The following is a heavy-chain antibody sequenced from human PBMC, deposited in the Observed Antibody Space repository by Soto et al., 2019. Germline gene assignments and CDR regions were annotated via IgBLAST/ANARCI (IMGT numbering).Heavy chain of an antibody. CDR2: IGGGDDI. CDR1: GFTFSNYA. J-gene: IGHJ3*01. V-gene: IGHV3-23*01. CDR3: AKDSISYNGIYDAFDV. D-gene: IGHD3-3*02. Sequence: GGSLRLSCEASGFTFSNYAMAWVRQTPGEGPEWVSTIGGGDDIFYAESVQGRFIISRDDSRITMYLQMGNLRVEDTAIYFCAKDSISYNGIYDAFDVWGQGTVVTVSS.